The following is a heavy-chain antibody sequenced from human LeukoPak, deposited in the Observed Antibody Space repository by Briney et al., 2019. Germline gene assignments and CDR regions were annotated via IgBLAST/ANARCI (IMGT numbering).Heavy chain of an antibody. CDR1: GGSISSSIYY. D-gene: IGHD2-2*02. CDR3: ARAIPTPRGRAFDI. V-gene: IGHV4-39*07. J-gene: IGHJ3*02. CDR2: VFYNGAT. Sequence: SETLSLTCIVSGGSISSSIYYWAWVRQPPGKGLEWIGTVFYNGATQYSPSLRSRVTISIDTSTNQFSLKLTSVTAADTALYYCARAIPTPRGRAFDIWGQGTMVTVSS.